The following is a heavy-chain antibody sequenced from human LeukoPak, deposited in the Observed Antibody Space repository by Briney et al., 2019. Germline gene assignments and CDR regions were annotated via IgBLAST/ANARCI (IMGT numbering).Heavy chain of an antibody. V-gene: IGHV4-34*01. CDR1: GGSFSRYY. J-gene: IGHJ4*03. D-gene: IGHD1-1*01. CDR3: ARGPTISETGYFDF. Sequence: SETLSLTCAVYGGSFSRYYWSWNRQSPGKGLEWIAEIDHRGDTNYNPSVKSRVTISVDTSKNQFSLKVRSLSAADTAVYYCARGPTISETGYFDFWGQGTLVTVSS. CDR2: IDHRGDT.